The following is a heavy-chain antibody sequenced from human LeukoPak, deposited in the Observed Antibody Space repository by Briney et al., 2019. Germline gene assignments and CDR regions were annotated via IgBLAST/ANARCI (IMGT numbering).Heavy chain of an antibody. CDR2: ISWNSGSI. J-gene: IGHJ4*02. CDR3: AKGRGYSYGGIDY. Sequence: GGSLRLSCAASGFTFDDYAMHWVRQAPGKGLEWVSGISWNSGSIGYADSVKGRFTISRDNAKNSLYLQMNSLRAEDMALYYCAKGRGYSYGGIDYWGQGTLVTVSS. D-gene: IGHD5-18*01. CDR1: GFTFDDYA. V-gene: IGHV3-9*03.